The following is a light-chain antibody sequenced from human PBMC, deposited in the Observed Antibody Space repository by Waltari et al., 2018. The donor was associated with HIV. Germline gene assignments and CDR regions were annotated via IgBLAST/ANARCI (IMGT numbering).Light chain of an antibody. CDR1: SPNIGRNN. CDR2: SND. V-gene: IGLV1-47*01. Sequence: QSVLTQPPSASGTPGQRVTISCSGGSPNIGRNNVYWYQHFPGTAPKLLIFSNDQRPSGYPDQFSCSNSGTSASLAIIGLRVEDEADYFCESWDDSLSGPVFGGGTKLTVL. CDR3: ESWDDSLSGPV. J-gene: IGLJ3*02.